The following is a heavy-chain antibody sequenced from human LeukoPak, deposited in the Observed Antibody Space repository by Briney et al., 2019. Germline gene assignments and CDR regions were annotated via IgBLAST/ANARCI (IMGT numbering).Heavy chain of an antibody. CDR1: GFTFSSYS. CDR3: ARDLWYYGSGSYTYSNWFDP. D-gene: IGHD3-10*01. CDR2: ISSSSSYI. V-gene: IGHV3-21*01. J-gene: IGHJ5*02. Sequence: GGSLRLSCAASGFTFSSYSMNWVRQAPGKGLEWVSSISSSSSYIYYADSVKGRFTISRDNAKNSLYLQMNSLRAEDTAVYYCARDLWYYGSGSYTYSNWFDPWGQGTLVTVSS.